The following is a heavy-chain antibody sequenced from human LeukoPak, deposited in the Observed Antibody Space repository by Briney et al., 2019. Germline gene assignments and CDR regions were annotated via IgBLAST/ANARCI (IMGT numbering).Heavy chain of an antibody. D-gene: IGHD4-23*01. CDR1: GYTYTNHW. V-gene: IGHV5-10-1*01. CDR3: ARVRDGGNSDDATDV. CDR2: IDPSDSYT. J-gene: IGHJ3*01. Sequence: GESLRISCNASGYTYTNHWTSFLRQMPGKRLEWMGRIDPSDSYTIYSPSFQVHVTISSDKPIGIAYLQWSSLKASDTAMYYCARVRDGGNSDDATDVWGQGTLVTVSS.